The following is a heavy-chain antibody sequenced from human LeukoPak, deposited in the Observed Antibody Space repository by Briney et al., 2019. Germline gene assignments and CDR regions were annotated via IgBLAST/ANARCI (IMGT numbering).Heavy chain of an antibody. Sequence: GRSLRLSCAGSGFTFSGYGMHWVRQAPGKGPEWVAVISYDGYIKKYADSVKGRFTISRDNSKNTLYLQMNSLRAEDTAVYYCAKDAVAWVYWGQGTLVTVSS. J-gene: IGHJ4*02. CDR2: ISYDGYIK. D-gene: IGHD5-12*01. CDR3: AKDAVAWVY. V-gene: IGHV3-30*18. CDR1: GFTFSGYG.